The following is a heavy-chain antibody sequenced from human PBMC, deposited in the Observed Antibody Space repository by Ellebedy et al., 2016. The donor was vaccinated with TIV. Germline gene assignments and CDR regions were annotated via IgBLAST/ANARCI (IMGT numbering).Heavy chain of an antibody. CDR3: ARGDNYYYDSSGYYYNY. CDR2: INPASGNS. J-gene: IGHJ4*02. V-gene: IGHV1-46*01. CDR1: GYTFTSYF. Sequence: ASVKVSCKASGYTFTSYFLYWVRQAPGQGLEWMGMINPASGNSNYAQKFQGRAAMTRDTSTNTVYMELSSLRSEDTAMYYCARGDNYYYDSSGYYYNYWGQGTLVTVSS. D-gene: IGHD3-22*01.